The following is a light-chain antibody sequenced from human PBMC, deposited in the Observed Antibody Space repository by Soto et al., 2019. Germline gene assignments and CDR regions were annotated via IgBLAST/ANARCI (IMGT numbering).Light chain of an antibody. CDR3: SSYTSSSTLV. V-gene: IGLV2-14*03. CDR1: SSDVGGYNY. J-gene: IGLJ2*01. Sequence: QSALTQPASVSGSPGQSIAISCTGTSSDVGGYNYVSWYQQHPGKAPKLIIYDVKSRPSGVSDRFSGSNSVHTASLTISGLAAEDVADYYCSSYTSSSTLVFGGGTKVTVL. CDR2: DVK.